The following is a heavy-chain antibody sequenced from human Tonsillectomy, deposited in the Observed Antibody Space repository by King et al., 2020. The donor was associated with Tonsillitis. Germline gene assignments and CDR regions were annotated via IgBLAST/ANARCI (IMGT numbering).Heavy chain of an antibody. CDR1: GDSFSSYT. CDR2: ITPDSRTV. CDR3: SVVMNRRPPKFEP. V-gene: IGHV1-69*12. J-gene: IGHJ5*02. D-gene: IGHD3-16*01. Sequence: QLVQSGAEVKKPGSSVKVSCTVSGDSFSSYTINWVRQAPGQGLEWVGGITPDSRTVDYAQKFQGRVTITADESTRTAYMEVPSLRSDDTAIYYCSVVMNRRPPKFEPWGQGTLVIVSS.